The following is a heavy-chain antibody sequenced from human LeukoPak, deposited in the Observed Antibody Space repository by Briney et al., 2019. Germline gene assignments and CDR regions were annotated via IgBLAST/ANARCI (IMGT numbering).Heavy chain of an antibody. Sequence: SETLSLTCTVSGGSISSYYWSWIRQPPGKGLEWIGYIYYSGSTNYNPSLKSRVTISVDTSKNQFSLKLSSVTAADTAVYYCARAPGRNYYDSSGYYPYYYMDVWGKGTTVTISS. V-gene: IGHV4-59*01. J-gene: IGHJ6*03. CDR1: GGSISSYY. CDR2: IYYSGST. CDR3: ARAPGRNYYDSSGYYPYYYMDV. D-gene: IGHD3-22*01.